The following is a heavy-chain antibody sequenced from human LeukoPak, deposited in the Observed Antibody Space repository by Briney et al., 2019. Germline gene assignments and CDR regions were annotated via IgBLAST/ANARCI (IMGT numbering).Heavy chain of an antibody. D-gene: IGHD5-12*01. Sequence: ASVKVSCKASGYSFTDNYMHWVRQAPGQGLEWMRRINTNSGGTNYAQRFQGRVTMTRDTSISTVYMELRRLRSDDTAVYYCARVDIGYWGQGTLVTVSS. J-gene: IGHJ4*02. CDR3: ARVDIGY. V-gene: IGHV1-2*06. CDR2: INTNSGGT. CDR1: GYSFTDNY.